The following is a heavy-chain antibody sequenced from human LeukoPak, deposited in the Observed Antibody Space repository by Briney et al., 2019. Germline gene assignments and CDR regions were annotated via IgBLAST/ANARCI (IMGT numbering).Heavy chain of an antibody. CDR3: ARSIAARSYFDY. D-gene: IGHD6-6*01. V-gene: IGHV3-30*03. CDR1: GFTFSSYS. J-gene: IGHJ4*02. CDR2: ISYDGSNK. Sequence: PGGSLRLSCAASGFTFSSYSMNWVRQAPGKGLEWVAVISYDGSNKYYADSVKGRFTISRDNSKNTLYLQMNSLRAEDTAVYYCARSIAARSYFDYWGQGTLVTVSS.